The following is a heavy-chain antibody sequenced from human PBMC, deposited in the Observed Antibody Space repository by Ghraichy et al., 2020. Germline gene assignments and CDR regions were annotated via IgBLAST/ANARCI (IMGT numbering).Heavy chain of an antibody. CDR2: IYYSGST. J-gene: IGHJ4*02. CDR3: ARHPRSITMIVVRGYYFDY. V-gene: IGHV4-39*01. D-gene: IGHD3-22*01. Sequence: GSLRLSCTVSGGSISSSSYYWGWIRQPPGKGLEWIGSIYYSGSTYYNPSLKSRVTISVDTSKNQFSLKLSSVTAADTAVYYCARHPRSITMIVVRGYYFDYWGQGTLVTVSS. CDR1: GGSISSSSYY.